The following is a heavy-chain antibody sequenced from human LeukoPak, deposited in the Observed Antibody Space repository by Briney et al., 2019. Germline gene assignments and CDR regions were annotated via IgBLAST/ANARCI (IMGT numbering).Heavy chain of an antibody. Sequence: ASVKVSCKASRYTFTSYGISWVRQAPGQGLEWMGWISAYNGNTNYAQKLQGRVTMTRNTSISTAYMELSSLRSEDTAVYYCATYCSGGSCYDYWGQGTLVTVSS. J-gene: IGHJ4*02. V-gene: IGHV1-18*01. CDR1: RYTFTSYG. CDR2: ISAYNGNT. CDR3: ATYCSGGSCYDY. D-gene: IGHD2-15*01.